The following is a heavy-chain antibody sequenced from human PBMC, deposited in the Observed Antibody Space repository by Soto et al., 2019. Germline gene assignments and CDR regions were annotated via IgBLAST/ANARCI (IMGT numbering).Heavy chain of an antibody. Sequence: QLQLQGSGPGVVKSSETLSLTCTVSGGSISGTSYYWGWVRQSPGNGLEWIASIYTSGSIFYNLSLKSRVTMSIDTSKNQFFLKLKSVTAADSAVYFCARHRSSREVPIDLWGQGTLVTVSS. CDR2: IYTSGSI. CDR3: ARHRSSREVPIDL. D-gene: IGHD2-2*01. J-gene: IGHJ4*02. V-gene: IGHV4-39*01. CDR1: GGSISGTSYY.